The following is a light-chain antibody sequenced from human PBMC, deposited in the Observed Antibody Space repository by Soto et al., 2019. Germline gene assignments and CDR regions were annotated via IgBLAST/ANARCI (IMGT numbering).Light chain of an antibody. CDR2: SNN. CDR3: ATWDDSLRGLV. J-gene: IGLJ3*02. CDR1: SSNIGTNY. V-gene: IGLV1-47*02. Sequence: QSVLTQPPSASGTPGQRVTISCSGSSSNIGTNYVYWYQQVPGTAPKLLIYSNNQRPSGVPDRFSGSKSGTSASLAIRGLRSEDEADYYCATWDDSLRGLVFGGGTKLTVL.